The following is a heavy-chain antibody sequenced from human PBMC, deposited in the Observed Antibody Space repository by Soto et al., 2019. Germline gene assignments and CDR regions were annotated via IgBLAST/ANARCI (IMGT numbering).Heavy chain of an antibody. D-gene: IGHD2-21*01. J-gene: IGHJ4*02. CDR1: GGSFSGYY. V-gene: IGHV4-34*01. CDR2: INHSGST. CDR3: ARGENCGGDCYAIDFDY. Sequence: PSETLSLTCTVSGGSFSGYYWSWIRQPPGKGLEWIGEINHSGSTNYNPSLKSRVTISVDTSKNQFSLKLSSVTAADTAVYYCARGENCGGDCYAIDFDYWGQGTLVTVSS.